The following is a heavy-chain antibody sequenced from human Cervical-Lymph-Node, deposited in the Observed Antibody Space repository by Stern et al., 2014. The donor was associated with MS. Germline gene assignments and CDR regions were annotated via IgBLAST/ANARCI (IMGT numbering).Heavy chain of an antibody. CDR3: AIMGTNGIDV. Sequence: QVQLVQSGVEVKKPGAPVKVSCKTSGYTFTSYGISWVRQAPGQGLEWLGWISTYNGNTNSAQNFQGRVTLTTDTSTTTAYMELRSLRSDDTAVYYCAIMGTNGIDVWGQGTTVTVSS. J-gene: IGHJ6*02. CDR2: ISTYNGNT. V-gene: IGHV1-18*04. CDR1: GYTFTSYG. D-gene: IGHD5-18*01.